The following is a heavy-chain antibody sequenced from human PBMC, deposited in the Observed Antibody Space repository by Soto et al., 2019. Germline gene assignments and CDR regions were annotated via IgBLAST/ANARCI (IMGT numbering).Heavy chain of an antibody. D-gene: IGHD6-19*01. V-gene: IGHV3-30*18. J-gene: IGHJ4*02. Sequence: GGSLRLSCAASGFTFSSYGMHWVRQAPGKGLEWVAVISYDGSNKYYADSVKGRFTISRDNSKNTLYLQMNSLRAEDTAVYYCAKALEPGIAVAGAFDYWGQGTLVTVSS. CDR3: AKALEPGIAVAGAFDY. CDR2: ISYDGSNK. CDR1: GFTFSSYG.